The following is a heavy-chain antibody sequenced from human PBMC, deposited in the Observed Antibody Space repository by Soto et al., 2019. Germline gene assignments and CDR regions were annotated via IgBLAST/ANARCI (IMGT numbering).Heavy chain of an antibody. CDR3: ATPRHYFDSSGYYPADYYYGMDV. J-gene: IGHJ6*02. Sequence: EVQLVESGGGLVKPGGSLRLSCAASGFTFSDYSMNWVRQVPGKGLEWVSSISTSSTYIHYADSVKGRFTISRDNAKNXXYLQMNSRRAEDTAVYYCATPRHYFDSSGYYPADYYYGMDVWGQGTTVTVSS. V-gene: IGHV3-21*01. D-gene: IGHD3-22*01. CDR1: GFTFSDYS. CDR2: ISTSSTYI.